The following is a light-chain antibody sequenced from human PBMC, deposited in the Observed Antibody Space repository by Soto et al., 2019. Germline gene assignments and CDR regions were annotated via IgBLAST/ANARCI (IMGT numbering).Light chain of an antibody. CDR1: QSVSSY. V-gene: IGKV3-11*01. CDR3: QQRSNWPTFT. CDR2: DAS. J-gene: IGKJ3*01. Sequence: EIVLTQSPATLSLSPGERATLSCRASQSVSSYLAWYQQKPGQAPRLLIYDASNRAPGIPARFSGSGSGTDLTLTISSLEPEDSAVYYCQQRSNWPTFTFGPGTKVDIK.